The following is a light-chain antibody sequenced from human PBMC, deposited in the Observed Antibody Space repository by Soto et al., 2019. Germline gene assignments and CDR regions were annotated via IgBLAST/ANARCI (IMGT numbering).Light chain of an antibody. CDR3: SSYTSAGTLVV. Sequence: QSALTQPASVSGSPGQSITISCTGTSSDVGGYNYVSWYQHHPGKAPKLMIYEVTNRPSWVSYRFSGSKSDNTASLTISGLQAEDEADYYCSSYTSAGTLVVFGGGTKVTVL. V-gene: IGLV2-14*01. CDR1: SSDVGGYNY. CDR2: EVT. J-gene: IGLJ2*01.